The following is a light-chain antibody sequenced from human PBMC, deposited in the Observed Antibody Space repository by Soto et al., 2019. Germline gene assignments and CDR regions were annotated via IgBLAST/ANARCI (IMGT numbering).Light chain of an antibody. V-gene: IGKV3-20*01. CDR2: GAS. Sequence: IVLTQSPGTLSLSPGERATLSCRASQGVSNSYLVWYQQKPGQAPRLLIHGASRRATGIPDRFSGSGSGRDFTLTSSRLEPEDFSVYYCQKYGSSPGTFGQGTKVELK. CDR3: QKYGSSPGT. CDR1: QGVSNSY. J-gene: IGKJ1*01.